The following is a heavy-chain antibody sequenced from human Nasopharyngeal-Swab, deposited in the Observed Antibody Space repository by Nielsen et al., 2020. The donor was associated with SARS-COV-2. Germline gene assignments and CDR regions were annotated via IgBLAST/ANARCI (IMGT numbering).Heavy chain of an antibody. CDR1: GGTFSSYA. D-gene: IGHD4-17*01. J-gene: IGHJ3*02. Sequence: SVKVSCKASGGTFSSYAISLVRQAPGQGLEWMGRIIPILGIANYAQKFQGRVTITADKSTSTAYMELSSLRSEDTAVYYCARDYGDYDNNAFDIWGQGTMVTVSS. V-gene: IGHV1-69*04. CDR2: IIPILGIA. CDR3: ARDYGDYDNNAFDI.